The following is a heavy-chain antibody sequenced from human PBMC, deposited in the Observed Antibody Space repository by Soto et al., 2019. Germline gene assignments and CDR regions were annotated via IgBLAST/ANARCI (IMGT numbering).Heavy chain of an antibody. J-gene: IGHJ6*02. CDR3: GRCRTDSYAMDV. Sequence: ASVKVSCKASGYTFTSYGISWVRQAPGQGLEWMGWISAYNGNTNYAQKLQGRVTMTTDTSTSTAYMELRSLRSDDTAMYYCGRCRTDSYAMDVWGQGTTVTVSS. CDR1: GYTFTSYG. V-gene: IGHV1-18*04. D-gene: IGHD1-1*01. CDR2: ISAYNGNT.